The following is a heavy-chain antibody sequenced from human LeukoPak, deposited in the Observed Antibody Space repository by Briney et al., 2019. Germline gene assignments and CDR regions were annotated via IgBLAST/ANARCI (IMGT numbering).Heavy chain of an antibody. V-gene: IGHV3-7*01. CDR1: GFTFSSYW. J-gene: IGHJ4*02. D-gene: IGHD6-19*01. Sequence: GGSLRLSCAASGFTFSSYWMSWVRQAPGKGLEWVANIKQDGSEKYYVDSVKGRFTISRDNAKNSLYLQMNSLRAEDTAVYYCARESASGWYYPSDYWGQGTLVTVSS. CDR3: ARESASGWYYPSDY. CDR2: IKQDGSEK.